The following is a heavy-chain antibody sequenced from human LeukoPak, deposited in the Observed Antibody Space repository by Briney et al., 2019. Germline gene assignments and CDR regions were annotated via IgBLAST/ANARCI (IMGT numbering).Heavy chain of an antibody. D-gene: IGHD2-15*01. J-gene: IGHJ4*02. Sequence: SETLSLTCTVSGGSITNYYWSWIRQPPGKGLEWIGHIYYTGSTNYNPSLKSRVTISVDTSKNQFSLRLSSATAADTAVYYCARHLRRFCSGGTCYGGPYYFDYWGQGTLVTVSS. CDR2: IYYTGST. CDR3: ARHLRRFCSGGTCYGGPYYFDY. CDR1: GGSITNYY. V-gene: IGHV4-59*08.